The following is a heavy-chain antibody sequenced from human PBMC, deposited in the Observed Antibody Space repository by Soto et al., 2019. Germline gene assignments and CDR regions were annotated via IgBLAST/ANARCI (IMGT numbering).Heavy chain of an antibody. V-gene: IGHV3-23*01. CDR2: ISVAGVST. J-gene: IGHJ4*02. D-gene: IGHD5-12*01. CDR1: GFTFSNYA. Sequence: SQRVSCAPSGFTFSNYAMTWVRQGPGKGLEWVPSISVAGVSTYFADSLKGRFTIYRENSKNTLYLQMNSLRAEDTAVYYCAKVFRGYSGYIKXWGQGTRVTVSX. CDR3: AKVFRGYSGYIKX.